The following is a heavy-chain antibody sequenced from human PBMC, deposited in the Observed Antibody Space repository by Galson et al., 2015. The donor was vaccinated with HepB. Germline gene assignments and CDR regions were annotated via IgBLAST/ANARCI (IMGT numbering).Heavy chain of an antibody. CDR2: IKSKIDGGTT. Sequence: SLRLSCAASGFTFSNAWMSWVRQAPGKGLEWVGRIKSKIDGGTTDYAAPVKGRFTISRDDSKNTLYLQMNSLKTEDTAVYYCTTWDYNFWSGYLDRDYNWFDPWGQGTLVTVSS. CDR1: GFTFSNAW. CDR3: TTWDYNFWSGYLDRDYNWFDP. V-gene: IGHV3-15*01. J-gene: IGHJ5*02. D-gene: IGHD3-3*01.